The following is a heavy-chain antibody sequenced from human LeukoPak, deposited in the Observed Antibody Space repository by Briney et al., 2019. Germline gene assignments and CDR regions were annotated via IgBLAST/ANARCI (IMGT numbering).Heavy chain of an antibody. J-gene: IGHJ6*02. V-gene: IGHV5-51*01. D-gene: IGHD5-18*01. CDR1: GYSFTSYW. Sequence: GESLKISCKGSGYSFTSYWIGWVRQMPGKGLEWMGIIYPGDSDTRYSPSFQGQVTISADKSISTAYLQWSSLKASDTAIYYCARQRGYSYGLSPDYYYYGMDVWGQGTTVTVSS. CDR2: IYPGDSDT. CDR3: ARQRGYSYGLSPDYYYYGMDV.